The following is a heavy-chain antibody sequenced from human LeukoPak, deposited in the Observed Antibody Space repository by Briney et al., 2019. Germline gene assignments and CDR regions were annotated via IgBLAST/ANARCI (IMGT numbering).Heavy chain of an antibody. V-gene: IGHV3-7*03. J-gene: IGHJ4*02. CDR2: IKEDGTRK. CDR1: GFTFSSHW. CDR3: VKDDTVTSSFDY. D-gene: IGHD4-17*01. Sequence: GGSLRLSCAASGFTFSSHWMTWVRQAPGKGLEWVANIKEDGTRKNYMDSVKGRFTISRDNAKNTLSLQLNSLRVEDTAVYYCVKDDTVTSSFDYWGQGTLITVSS.